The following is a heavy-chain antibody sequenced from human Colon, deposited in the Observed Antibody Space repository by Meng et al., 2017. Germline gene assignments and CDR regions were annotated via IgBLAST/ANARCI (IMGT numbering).Heavy chain of an antibody. CDR1: GGSFSGYY. CDR2: INHSGST. Sequence: GSLRLSCAVYGGSFSGYYWSWIRQPPGKGLEWIGEINHSGSTNYNPSLKSRVTISVDTSKNQFSLKLSSVTAADTAMYYCARRRWYSSGEIWGQGTMVTVSS. D-gene: IGHD6-19*01. CDR3: ARRRWYSSGEI. V-gene: IGHV4-34*01. J-gene: IGHJ3*02.